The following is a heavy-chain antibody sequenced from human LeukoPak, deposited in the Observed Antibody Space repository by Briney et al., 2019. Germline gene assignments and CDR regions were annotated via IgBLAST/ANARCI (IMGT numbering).Heavy chain of an antibody. CDR2: ISYDGSNK. Sequence: GGSLRLSCAASGFTFSNYAMHWVRQAPGKGLEWVAVISYDGSNKYYADSVKGRFTISRDNSKNTLYLQMNSLRAEDTAVYYCAKNYYDSSGTTDYWGQGTLVTVSS. CDR3: AKNYYDSSGTTDY. J-gene: IGHJ4*02. CDR1: GFTFSNYA. V-gene: IGHV3-30*04. D-gene: IGHD3-22*01.